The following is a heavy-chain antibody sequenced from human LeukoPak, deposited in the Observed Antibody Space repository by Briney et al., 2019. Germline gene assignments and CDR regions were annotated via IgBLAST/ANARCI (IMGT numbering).Heavy chain of an antibody. V-gene: IGHV6-1*01. CDR2: TYYRSTWYN. CDR3: AKRLTQYDCFDP. J-gene: IGHJ5*02. CDR1: GDSVSSNSVT. Sequence: SQTLSLTCAISGDSVSSNSVTWNWIRQSPSRGLEWLGRTYYRSTWYNDYAVSVRGRITVDPDTSKNQFSLHLNSVTPEDTAVYYCAKRLTQYDCFDPWGQGILVTVSS. D-gene: IGHD2-2*01.